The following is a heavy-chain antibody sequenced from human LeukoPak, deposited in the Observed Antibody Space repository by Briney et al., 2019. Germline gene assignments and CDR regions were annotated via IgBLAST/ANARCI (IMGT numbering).Heavy chain of an antibody. V-gene: IGHV7-4-1*02. J-gene: IGHJ4*02. D-gene: IGHD1-26*01. CDR1: GYTFTSYA. Sequence: GASVKVSCKASGYTFTSYAMNWVRQAPGQGLGWMGWINTNTGNPTYAQGFTGRFVFSLDASVSTAYLQISSLKAEDTAVYYCARDQGGSYLRARDMFDYWGQGTLVTVSS. CDR3: ARDQGGSYLRARDMFDY. CDR2: INTNTGNP.